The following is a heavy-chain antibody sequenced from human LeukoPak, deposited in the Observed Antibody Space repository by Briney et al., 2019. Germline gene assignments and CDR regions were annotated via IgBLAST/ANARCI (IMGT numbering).Heavy chain of an antibody. CDR1: GYTFTGYY. Sequence: ASVKVSCKASGYTFTGYYMHWVRQAPGQGLEWMGWINPNSGGTNYAQKVQGRVTMTRDTSISTAYMELSRLRSDGTAVYYCARGVVVVPAAKDSGWFDPWGQGTLVTVSS. CDR3: ARGVVVVPAAKDSGWFDP. D-gene: IGHD2-2*01. J-gene: IGHJ5*02. V-gene: IGHV1-2*02. CDR2: INPNSGGT.